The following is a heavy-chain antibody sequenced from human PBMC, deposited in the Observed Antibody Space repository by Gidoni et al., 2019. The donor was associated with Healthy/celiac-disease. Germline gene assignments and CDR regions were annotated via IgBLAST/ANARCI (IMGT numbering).Heavy chain of an antibody. CDR1: GGSFSGYY. D-gene: IGHD6-19*01. V-gene: IGHV4-34*01. CDR2: INHSGST. Sequence: QVQLQQWGAGLLKPSETLSLTCAVYGGSFSGYYWSWIRQPPGKGLEWIGEINHSGSTNYNPSLKSRVTISVDTSKNQFSLKLSSVTAADTAVYYCARGPRYSSGWIVDYWGQGTLVTVSS. J-gene: IGHJ4*02. CDR3: ARGPRYSSGWIVDY.